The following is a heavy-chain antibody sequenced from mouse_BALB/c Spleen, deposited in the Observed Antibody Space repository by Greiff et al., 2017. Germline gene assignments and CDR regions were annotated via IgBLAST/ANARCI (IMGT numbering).Heavy chain of an antibody. J-gene: IGHJ2*01. Sequence: VQLQQSGPGLVKPSQSLSLTCTVTGYSITSDYAWNWIRQFPGNKLEWMGYISYSGSTSYNPSLKSRISITRDTSKNQFFLQLNSVTTEDTATYYCARNDGYWPYYFDYWGQGTTLTVSS. V-gene: IGHV3-2*02. CDR2: ISYSGST. D-gene: IGHD2-3*01. CDR1: GYSITSDYA. CDR3: ARNDGYWPYYFDY.